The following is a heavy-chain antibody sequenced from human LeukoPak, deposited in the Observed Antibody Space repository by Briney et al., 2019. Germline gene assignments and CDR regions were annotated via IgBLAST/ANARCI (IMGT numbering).Heavy chain of an antibody. CDR3: AREMMRIAMAGTYYYYYYMDV. D-gene: IGHD6-19*01. V-gene: IGHV1-69-2*01. Sequence: VASVKVSCKASGYTFTDYYMHWVQQAPGKGLEWMGRVDPEDGETRYAEKFQGRVIITADTSTDTAYMELSSLRSEDTAVYYCAREMMRIAMAGTYYYYYYMDVWGKGTTVTVSS. J-gene: IGHJ6*03. CDR1: GYTFTDYY. CDR2: VDPEDGET.